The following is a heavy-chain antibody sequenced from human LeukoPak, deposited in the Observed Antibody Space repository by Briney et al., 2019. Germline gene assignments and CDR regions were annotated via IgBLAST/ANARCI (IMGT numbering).Heavy chain of an antibody. D-gene: IGHD2-15*01. CDR3: AKGSGGYFADL. CDR2: ISNDGGGT. V-gene: IGHV3-23*01. Sequence: GGSLRLSCAASGFTFNDYAMSWVRQYPGKGLEWVSAISNDGGGTQYADFVEGRFTISRDNSKNTLFLQMSSLRAEDTALYYCAKGSGGYFADLWGQGTLVTVSS. CDR1: GFTFNDYA. J-gene: IGHJ5*02.